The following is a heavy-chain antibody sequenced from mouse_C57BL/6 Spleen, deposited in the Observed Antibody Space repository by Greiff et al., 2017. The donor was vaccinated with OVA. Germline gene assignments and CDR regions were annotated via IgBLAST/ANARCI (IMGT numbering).Heavy chain of an antibody. J-gene: IGHJ2*01. Sequence: VQLVESGPELVKPGASVKISCKASGYAFSSSWMNWVKQRPGKGLEWIGRIYPGDGDTNYNGKFKGKATLTADKSSSTAYMQLSSLTSEDSAVYFCARSRDYYGSSYNFDYWGQGTTLTVSS. CDR1: GYAFSSSW. CDR2: IYPGDGDT. CDR3: ARSRDYYGSSYNFDY. D-gene: IGHD1-1*01. V-gene: IGHV1-82*01.